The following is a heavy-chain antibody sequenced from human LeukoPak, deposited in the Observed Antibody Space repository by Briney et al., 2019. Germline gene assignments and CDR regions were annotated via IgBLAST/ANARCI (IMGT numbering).Heavy chain of an antibody. CDR2: IYYSGST. D-gene: IGHD6-6*01. CDR1: GGSISSYY. CDR3: ARGFGYSSSSYYMDV. J-gene: IGHJ6*03. V-gene: IGHV4-59*08. Sequence: SETLSLTCTVSGGSISSYYWSWIRQPPGKGLEWIGYIYYSGSTNYNPSLKSRVTISVDTSKNQFSLKLSSVTAADTAVYYCARGFGYSSSSYYMDVWGKGTTVTVPS.